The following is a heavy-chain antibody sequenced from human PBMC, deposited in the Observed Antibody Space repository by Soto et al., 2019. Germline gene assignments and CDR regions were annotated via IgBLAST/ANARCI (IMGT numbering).Heavy chain of an antibody. J-gene: IGHJ6*02. Sequence: SETLSLTCTVSGGSISSYYWSWIRQPPGKGLEWIGYIYYSGSTNYNPSLKSRVTISVDTSKNQFSLKLSSVTAADTAVYYCARGGNYDFWSGYYKGYYYGMDVWGQGTTVTVSS. V-gene: IGHV4-59*12. CDR3: ARGGNYDFWSGYYKGYYYGMDV. CDR1: GGSISSYY. CDR2: IYYSGST. D-gene: IGHD3-3*01.